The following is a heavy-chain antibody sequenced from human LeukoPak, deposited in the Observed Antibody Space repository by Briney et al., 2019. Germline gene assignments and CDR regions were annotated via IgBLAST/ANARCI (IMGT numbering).Heavy chain of an antibody. CDR1: GLPIADFA. J-gene: IGHJ4*02. CDR3: AEESGKFDY. V-gene: IGHV3-43*02. CDR2: ISGDGVST. Sequence: GGSLRLSCVASGLPIADFAMHWVRQAPGKGLEWVSLISGDGVSTFYADSVKGRLSISRDNSKNSLYLEMNSLRTEDAAMYYCAEESGKFDYWGQGTLVAVSS.